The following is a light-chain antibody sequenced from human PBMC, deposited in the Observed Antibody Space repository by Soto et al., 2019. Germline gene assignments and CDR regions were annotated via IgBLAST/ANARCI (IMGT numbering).Light chain of an antibody. CDR2: DAS. Sequence: DIQMTQSPSSLSASVGDRVTITCQASQDISNYLNWYQQKPGRAPKVLIKDASNLEAGVPSRFSRSGSGTDFTFTISSLQPEDVATYYCQQFENLVTFGGGTKVEIK. CDR1: QDISNY. J-gene: IGKJ4*01. V-gene: IGKV1-33*01. CDR3: QQFENLVT.